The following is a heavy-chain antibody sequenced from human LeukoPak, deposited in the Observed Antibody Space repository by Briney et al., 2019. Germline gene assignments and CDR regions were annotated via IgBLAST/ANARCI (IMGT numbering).Heavy chain of an antibody. J-gene: IGHJ4*02. Sequence: GGFLRLSCAASGFTFSDYWMHWVRQAPGKGLVWVSRIDLAGEYTTYADSVKGRFTISRDNAKNTLYLQMNSLRAEDTAVYYCAKPRFAQATYYFDYWGQGTLVTVSS. CDR1: GFTFSDYW. CDR3: AKPRFAQATYYFDY. CDR2: IDLAGEYT. V-gene: IGHV3-74*01.